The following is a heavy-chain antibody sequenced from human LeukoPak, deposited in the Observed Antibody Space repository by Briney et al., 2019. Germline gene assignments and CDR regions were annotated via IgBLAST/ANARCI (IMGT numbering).Heavy chain of an antibody. J-gene: IGHJ4*02. D-gene: IGHD1-26*01. CDR3: ARDASGSPDC. CDR2: ISAYNSNT. CDR1: GYTFTSYE. Sequence: AAVTVSCTASGYTFTSYEISWVGQAPGQGREWMGWISAYNSNTNYAPKFQGRVTMTTATSTSTAYMELRSLRSDDTAVYSCARDASGSPDCWGQGTLVTVSS. V-gene: IGHV1-18*01.